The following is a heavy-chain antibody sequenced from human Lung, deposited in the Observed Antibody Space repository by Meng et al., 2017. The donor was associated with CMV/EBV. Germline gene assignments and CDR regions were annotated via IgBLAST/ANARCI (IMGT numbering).Heavy chain of an antibody. Sequence: SXTLSLXCAVYGGSFSGYYWSWIRQPPGKGLEWIGEINHSGSTNYNPSLKSRVTISVDTSKKQFSLKLSSVTAADTAVYYCARSNILVVVAATLGYYYYGMDVWGQGTTVTVSS. J-gene: IGHJ6*02. CDR1: GGSFSGYY. CDR3: ARSNILVVVAATLGYYYYGMDV. V-gene: IGHV4-34*01. CDR2: INHSGST. D-gene: IGHD2-15*01.